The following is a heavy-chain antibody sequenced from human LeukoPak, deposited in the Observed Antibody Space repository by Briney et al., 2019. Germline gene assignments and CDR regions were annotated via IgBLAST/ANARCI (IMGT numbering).Heavy chain of an antibody. CDR3: AKEGFTYYYDSSGYPFDY. V-gene: IGHV3-30*18. Sequence: GRSLRLSCAASGFTFSSYGMHWVRQAPGKGLEWVAVISYDGSNKYYADSVKGRFTISRDNSKNTLYLQMNSLRAEDTAVYYCAKEGFTYYYDSSGYPFDYWGQGTLVTVSS. D-gene: IGHD3-22*01. J-gene: IGHJ4*02. CDR1: GFTFSSYG. CDR2: ISYDGSNK.